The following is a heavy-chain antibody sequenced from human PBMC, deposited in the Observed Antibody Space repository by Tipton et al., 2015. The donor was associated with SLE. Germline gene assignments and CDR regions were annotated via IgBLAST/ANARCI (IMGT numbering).Heavy chain of an antibody. Sequence: QSGAEVKRPGATVKISCRVSGYSFTDYYIHWVQQAPGKGLEWMGLVDPGDGETIYAEKFQGRVTITADTSTDTAYMELSSLRYADTAVYYCARGDFWSGYYGEYYYTMDVWGQGTTVTVSS. V-gene: IGHV1-69-2*01. CDR3: ARGDFWSGYYGEYYYTMDV. CDR1: GYSFTDYY. D-gene: IGHD3-3*01. CDR2: VDPGDGET. J-gene: IGHJ6*02.